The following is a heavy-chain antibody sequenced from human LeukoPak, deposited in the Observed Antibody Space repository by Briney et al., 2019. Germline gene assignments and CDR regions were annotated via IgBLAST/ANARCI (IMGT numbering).Heavy chain of an antibody. V-gene: IGHV3-21*01. CDR1: GFTFSSYS. Sequence: GGSLRLSCAASGFTFSSYSMNWVRQAPGKGLEWVSSISSSSSYIYYADSVKGRFTISRDNAKNSLYLQMNSLRAEDTAVYYCARIYCGGDCYPGEDDAFDIWGQGTMVTVSS. CDR3: ARIYCGGDCYPGEDDAFDI. J-gene: IGHJ3*02. D-gene: IGHD2-21*02. CDR2: ISSSSSYI.